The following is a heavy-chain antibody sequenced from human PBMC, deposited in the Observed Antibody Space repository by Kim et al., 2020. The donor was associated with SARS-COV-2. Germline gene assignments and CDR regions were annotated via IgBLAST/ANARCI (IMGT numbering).Heavy chain of an antibody. CDR2: ISYDGSNK. Sequence: GGSLRLSCAASGFTFSSYGMHWVRQAPGKGLEWVAVISYDGSNKYYADPVKGRFTISRDNSKNTLYLQMNSLRAEDTAVYYCAKKGNYDSSGYRWFATVGPWGAFDIWGQGTMVTVSS. CDR3: AKKGNYDSSGYRWFATVGPWGAFDI. J-gene: IGHJ3*02. CDR1: GFTFSSYG. V-gene: IGHV3-30*18. D-gene: IGHD3-22*01.